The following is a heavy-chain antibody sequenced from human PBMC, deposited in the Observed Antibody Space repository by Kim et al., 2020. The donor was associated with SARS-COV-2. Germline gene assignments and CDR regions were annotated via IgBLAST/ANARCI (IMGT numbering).Heavy chain of an antibody. V-gene: IGHV1-69*13. D-gene: IGHD6-19*01. Sequence: SVKVSCKASGGTFSSYAISWVRQAPGQGLEWMGGIIPIFGTANYAQKFQGRVTITADESTSTAYMELSSLRSEDTAVYYCANSGYSSGWPTNYYYYYGMDVWGQGTTVTVSS. CDR3: ANSGYSSGWPTNYYYYYGMDV. CDR2: IIPIFGTA. J-gene: IGHJ6*02. CDR1: GGTFSSYA.